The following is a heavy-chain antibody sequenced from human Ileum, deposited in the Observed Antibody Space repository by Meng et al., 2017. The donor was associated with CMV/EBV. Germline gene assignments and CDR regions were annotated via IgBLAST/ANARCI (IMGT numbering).Heavy chain of an antibody. CDR3: ARGSSVYVNWFDP. Sequence: CAASGFTFSSYAMHWVRQAPGKGLEWVAVISYDGSNKNYADSVKGRFTISRDNSKNTLYLQMNSLRAEDTAVYYCARGSSVYVNWFDPWGQGTLVTVSS. J-gene: IGHJ5*02. CDR2: ISYDGSNK. CDR1: GFTFSSYA. D-gene: IGHD3-10*02. V-gene: IGHV3-30*04.